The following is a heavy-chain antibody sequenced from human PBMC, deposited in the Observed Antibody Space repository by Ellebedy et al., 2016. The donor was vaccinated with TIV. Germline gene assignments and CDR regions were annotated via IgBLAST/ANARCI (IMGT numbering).Heavy chain of an antibody. CDR1: GGSISSGGYS. D-gene: IGHD4-23*01. J-gene: IGHJ6*02. CDR2: IYHSGST. Sequence: SETLSLXXAVSGGSISSGGYSWSWIRQPPGKGLEWIGYIYHSGSTYYNPSLKSRVTISVDSSKNQFSLKLSSVTPADTAVYYCARDLGRGNFPTDYYYGLDVWGQGTTVTVSS. V-gene: IGHV4-30-2*01. CDR3: ARDLGRGNFPTDYYYGLDV.